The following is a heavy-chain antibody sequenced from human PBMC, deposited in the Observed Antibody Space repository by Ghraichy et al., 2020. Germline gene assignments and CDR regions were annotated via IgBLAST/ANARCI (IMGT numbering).Heavy chain of an antibody. Sequence: SVKVSCKASGGTFSSYAISWVRQAPGQGLEWMGGIIPIFGTANYAQKFQGRVTITADESTSTAYMELSSLRSEDTAVYYCATYQTLTPVKFFDIWGQGTMVTVSS. J-gene: IGHJ3*02. CDR1: GGTFSSYA. CDR3: ATYQTLTPVKFFDI. CDR2: IIPIFGTA. D-gene: IGHD2-2*01. V-gene: IGHV1-69*13.